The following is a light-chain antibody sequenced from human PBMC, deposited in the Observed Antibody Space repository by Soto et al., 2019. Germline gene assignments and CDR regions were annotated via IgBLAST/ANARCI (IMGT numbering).Light chain of an antibody. CDR1: QSISTN. J-gene: IGKJ2*01. CDR3: QQRDNWL. Sequence: ELGWTQNHGNRSLSGGEVATVACRTSQSISTNLAWYQQKPGQAPRLLIYDECNRATGIPARFSGSGSGTDLALSISSLEPEDFAIYYCQQRDNWLFGQGTK. CDR2: DEC. V-gene: IGKV3-11*01.